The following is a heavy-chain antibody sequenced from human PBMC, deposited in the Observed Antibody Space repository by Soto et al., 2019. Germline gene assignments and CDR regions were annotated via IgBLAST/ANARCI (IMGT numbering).Heavy chain of an antibody. CDR3: ARDPPNFYYYGMDV. CDR1: GFTLSTYS. Sequence: EVQLVESGGGLVQPGGSLRLSCIASGFTLSTYSMTWVRQAPGKGLEWLSYISKSSTTINYADSVKGRFTISRDNAKTSVYLEMSSLRDEDSAVYYCARDPPNFYYYGMDVWGQGTMVTVSS. J-gene: IGHJ6*02. CDR2: ISKSSTTI. V-gene: IGHV3-48*02.